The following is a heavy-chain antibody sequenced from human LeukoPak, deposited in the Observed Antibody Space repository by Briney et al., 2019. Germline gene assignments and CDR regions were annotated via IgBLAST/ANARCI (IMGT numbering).Heavy chain of an antibody. CDR2: IYYSGST. Sequence: SETLSLTCAVYGGSFSGYYWSWIRQPPGKGLEWIGSIYYSGSTYYNPSLKSRVTISVDTSKNQFSLKLSSVTAADTAVYYCARKGMYYYDSSPWFDPWGQGTLVTVSS. V-gene: IGHV4-34*01. D-gene: IGHD3-22*01. CDR1: GGSFSGYY. CDR3: ARKGMYYYDSSPWFDP. J-gene: IGHJ5*02.